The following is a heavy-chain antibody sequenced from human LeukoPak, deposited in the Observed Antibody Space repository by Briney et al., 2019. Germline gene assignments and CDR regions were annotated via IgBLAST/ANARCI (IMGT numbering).Heavy chain of an antibody. V-gene: IGHV3-30*18. D-gene: IGHD7-27*01. Sequence: GGSLRLSCAASGFTFSSYGMHWVRQAPGKGPEWVAVISYDGSNKYYADSVKGRFTISRDNSKNTLYLQMNSLRAEDTAVYYCAKDSELGDYWGQGTLVTVSS. J-gene: IGHJ4*02. CDR3: AKDSELGDY. CDR2: ISYDGSNK. CDR1: GFTFSSYG.